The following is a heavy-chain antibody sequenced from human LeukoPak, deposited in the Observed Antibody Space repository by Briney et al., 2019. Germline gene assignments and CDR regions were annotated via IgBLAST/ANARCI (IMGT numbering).Heavy chain of an antibody. V-gene: IGHV3-48*03. CDR1: GFTFSSYE. Sequence: PGGSLRLSCAASGFTFSSYEMNWVRQAPGKGLEWVSYISSSGSTIYYADSVKGRFTISRDNAKNSLYLQMNSLRAEDTAVYYCASGVAYGSGSYEDYWGQGTLVTVSS. CDR2: ISSSGSTI. J-gene: IGHJ4*02. D-gene: IGHD3-10*01. CDR3: ASGVAYGSGSYEDY.